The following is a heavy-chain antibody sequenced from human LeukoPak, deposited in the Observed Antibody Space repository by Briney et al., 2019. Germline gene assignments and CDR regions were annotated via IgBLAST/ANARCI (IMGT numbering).Heavy chain of an antibody. CDR3: AREVKGGSCSYYFDY. J-gene: IGHJ4*02. V-gene: IGHV3-30*04. Sequence: GGSLRLSCAASGFTFSSYAMHWVRQAPGKGLEWVAVISYDGSNKYYADSVKGRFTISRDNSKNTLYLQMNSLRAEDTAVYYCAREVKGGSCSYYFDYWGQGTLVTVSS. CDR2: ISYDGSNK. D-gene: IGHD2-15*01. CDR1: GFTFSSYA.